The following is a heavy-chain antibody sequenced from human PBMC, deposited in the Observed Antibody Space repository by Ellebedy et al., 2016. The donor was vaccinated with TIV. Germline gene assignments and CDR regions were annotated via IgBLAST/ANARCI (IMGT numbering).Heavy chain of an antibody. D-gene: IGHD5-18*01. CDR1: GFTLSNYA. J-gene: IGHJ6*02. CDR2: ISGGGGST. V-gene: IGHV3-23*01. CDR3: AREGDTAMVHGMDV. Sequence: PGGSLRLSCAASGFTLSNYAMSWVRQAPGKGLEWVSSISGGGGSTYYADSVKGRFTISRDNSKNTLYLQMNSLRAEDTAVYYCAREGDTAMVHGMDVWGQGTTVTVSS.